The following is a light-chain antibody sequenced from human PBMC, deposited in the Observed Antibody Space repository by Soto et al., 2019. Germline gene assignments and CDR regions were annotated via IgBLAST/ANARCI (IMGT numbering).Light chain of an antibody. CDR3: SSKRDKNTVL. V-gene: IGLV2-14*03. Sequence: QSALTQPASVSGSPGQLITISCTGTSRDIGAYDYVSWYQQHPGQAPRLIIYDVAERPSGISDRFSGSRSGHTASLTISGLRPEDEADYYCSSKRDKNTVLFAGGTQLTVL. J-gene: IGLJ2*01. CDR1: SRDIGAYDY. CDR2: DVA.